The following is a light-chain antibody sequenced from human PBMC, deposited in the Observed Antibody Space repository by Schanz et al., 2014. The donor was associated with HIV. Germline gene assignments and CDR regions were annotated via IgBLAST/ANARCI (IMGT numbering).Light chain of an antibody. CDR1: QSVGGSQ. J-gene: IGKJ1*01. CDR2: GAS. V-gene: IGKV3-20*01. Sequence: PGERATLSCRASQSVGGSQLAWFQHKRGQAPRLLIFGASNRATGTPDRFSGSESGTDFTLTISRVEPEDYAVYYCQQYGSLPWTFGQGTKVEVK. CDR3: QQYGSLPWT.